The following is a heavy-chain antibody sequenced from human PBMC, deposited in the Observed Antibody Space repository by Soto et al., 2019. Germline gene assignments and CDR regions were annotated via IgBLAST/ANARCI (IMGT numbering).Heavy chain of an antibody. CDR2: ISGSGGST. CDR1: GFTFSSYA. CDR3: AKASGYCSSTSCYYGDYFDY. V-gene: IGHV3-23*01. Sequence: GESLKISCAASGFTFSSYAMSWVRQAPGKGLEWVSAISGSGGSTYYADSVKGRFTISRDNSKNTLYLQMNSLRAEDTAVYYCAKASGYCSSTSCYYGDYFDYWGQGTLVTVSS. D-gene: IGHD2-2*01. J-gene: IGHJ4*02.